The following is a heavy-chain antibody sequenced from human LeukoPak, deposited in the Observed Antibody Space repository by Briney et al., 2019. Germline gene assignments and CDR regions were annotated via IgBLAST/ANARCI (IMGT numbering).Heavy chain of an antibody. D-gene: IGHD6-13*01. CDR2: INHSGST. V-gene: IGHV4-34*01. J-gene: IGHJ5*02. Sequence: PSETLSLTCTVSGGSFSGYYWSWIRQPPGKGLEWIGEINHSGSTNYNPSLKSRVTISVDTSKNQFSLKLSSVTAADTAVYYCARGGGSSSWYKTKFDPWGQGTLVTVSS. CDR1: GGSFSGYY. CDR3: ARGGGSSSWYKTKFDP.